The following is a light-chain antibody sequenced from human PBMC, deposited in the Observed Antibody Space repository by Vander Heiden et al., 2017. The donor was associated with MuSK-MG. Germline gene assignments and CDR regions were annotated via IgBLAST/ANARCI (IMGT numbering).Light chain of an antibody. CDR3: QKYNSVPLT. CDR2: SAS. J-gene: IGKJ4*01. CDR1: QDISNR. Sequence: DLLMTHSPSSLSASLGARVTITSRPIQDISNRLSWYQQRPRKVPNLLIYSASILPSGVPSRFTGSGSGTDFTLTISNLQPEDVAIYYCQKYNSVPLTFGGGTKVEIK. V-gene: IGKV1-27*01.